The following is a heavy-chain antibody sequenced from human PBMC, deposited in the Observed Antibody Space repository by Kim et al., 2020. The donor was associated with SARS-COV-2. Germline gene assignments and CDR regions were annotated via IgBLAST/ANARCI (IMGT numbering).Heavy chain of an antibody. CDR1: GGTFSSYA. CDR2: IIPIFGTA. Sequence: SVKVSCKASGGTFSSYAISWVRQAPGQGLEWMGGIIPIFGTANYAQKFQGRVTITADESTSTAYMELSSLRSEDTAVYYCARAPITMVRGVKYYYYYGMDVWGQGTTVTVSS. J-gene: IGHJ6*02. CDR3: ARAPITMVRGVKYYYYYGMDV. D-gene: IGHD3-10*01. V-gene: IGHV1-69*13.